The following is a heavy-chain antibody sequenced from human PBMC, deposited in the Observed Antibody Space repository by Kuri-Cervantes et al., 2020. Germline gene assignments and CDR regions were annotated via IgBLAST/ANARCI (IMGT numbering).Heavy chain of an antibody. D-gene: IGHD3-3*01. CDR1: GYTFTSYA. CDR2: INAGNGNT. V-gene: IGHV1-3*01. Sequence: ASVKVSCKASGYTFTSYAMHWVRQAPGQRLEWMGWINAGNGNTKYPQKFQGRVTITRDTSASTAYMELSSLRSEDTAVYYCARSPRILGDFWSGYYNPWGQGTLVTVSS. CDR3: ARSPRILGDFWSGYYNP. J-gene: IGHJ5*02.